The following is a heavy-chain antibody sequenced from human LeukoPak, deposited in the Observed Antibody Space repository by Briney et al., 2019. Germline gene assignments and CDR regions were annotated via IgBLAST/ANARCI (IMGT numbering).Heavy chain of an antibody. J-gene: IGHJ4*02. CDR2: INSDGSWT. Sequence: GGSLRLSCAASGNYRMHWVRQAPGKGLVWVSHINSDGSWTSYADSVKGRFTISKDNAKNTVYLQMNNLRAEDTAVYYCVSFYETYWGRGTLVAVSS. CDR3: VSFYETY. CDR1: GNYR. V-gene: IGHV3-74*01. D-gene: IGHD2/OR15-2a*01.